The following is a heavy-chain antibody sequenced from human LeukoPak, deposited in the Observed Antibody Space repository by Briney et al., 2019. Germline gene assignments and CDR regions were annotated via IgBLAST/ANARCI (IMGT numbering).Heavy chain of an antibody. D-gene: IGHD1-26*01. CDR3: ARDDIVGADYYYYYGMDV. V-gene: IGHV6-1*01. CDR1: GDSVSGNRAT. Sequence: SQTLSLTCAISGDSVSGNRATWNWLRQSPSRGLEWLGRIYYRSKWYADYAVSVKSRITINPDTSKNQFSLQLNSVTPEDTAVYYCARDDIVGADYYYYYGMDVWGQGTTVTVSS. CDR2: IYYRSKWYA. J-gene: IGHJ6*02.